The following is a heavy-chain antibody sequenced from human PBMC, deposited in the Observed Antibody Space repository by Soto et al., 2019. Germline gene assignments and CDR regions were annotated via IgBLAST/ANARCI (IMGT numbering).Heavy chain of an antibody. Sequence: ASVKVSCKASGYTFTSYAMHWVRQAPGQRLEWMGWINAGNGNTKYSQKFQGRVTITRDTSASTAYMELSSLRSEDTAVYYCARDPVVPAATTLNWFDPWGQGTLVTVSS. CDR1: GYTFTSYA. D-gene: IGHD2-2*01. V-gene: IGHV1-3*01. CDR3: ARDPVVPAATTLNWFDP. CDR2: INAGNGNT. J-gene: IGHJ5*02.